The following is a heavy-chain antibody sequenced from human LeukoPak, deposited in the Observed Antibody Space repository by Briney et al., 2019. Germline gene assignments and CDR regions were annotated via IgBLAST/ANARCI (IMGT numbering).Heavy chain of an antibody. Sequence: GGSLRLSCAASGXTVSSHYMSWVRQAPGKGLEWVSLIYSGDNTNYADYVKGRFTISRDNSKNTLYLQMNSLRAEDTAVYYCTTVSDYWGQGTLVTVSS. V-gene: IGHV3-53*01. CDR3: TTVSDY. CDR1: GXTVSSHY. J-gene: IGHJ4*02. CDR2: IYSGDNT. D-gene: IGHD3-3*02.